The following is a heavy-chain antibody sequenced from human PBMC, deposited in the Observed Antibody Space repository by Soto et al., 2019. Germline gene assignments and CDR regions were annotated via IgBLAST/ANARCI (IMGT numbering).Heavy chain of an antibody. CDR1: GYTFTSYG. V-gene: IGHV1-18*04. D-gene: IGHD2-15*01. CDR2: ISAYNGNT. Sequence: GASVKVSCKASGYTFTSYGISWVRQAPGQGLEWMGRISAYNGNTNYAQKLQGRVTMTTDTSTSTAYMELRSLRSDDTAVYYCARVVAGTVSRWFDPWGQGTLVTVSS. CDR3: ARVVAGTVSRWFDP. J-gene: IGHJ5*02.